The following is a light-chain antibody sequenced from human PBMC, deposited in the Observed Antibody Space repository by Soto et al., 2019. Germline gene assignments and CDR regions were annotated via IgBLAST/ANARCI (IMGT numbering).Light chain of an antibody. V-gene: IGLV2-8*01. CDR3: TSYAGSNHFVV. CDR2: EVS. Sequence: QSALTQPPSASGSPGQSVTISCTGTISDVGGYNYVSWYQQHPGKAPKLMIYEVSKRPSGVPDRFSGSKSGNTSSLTVSGLQAEDEADSYCTSYAGSNHFVVFGGGTKLTVL. CDR1: ISDVGGYNY. J-gene: IGLJ2*01.